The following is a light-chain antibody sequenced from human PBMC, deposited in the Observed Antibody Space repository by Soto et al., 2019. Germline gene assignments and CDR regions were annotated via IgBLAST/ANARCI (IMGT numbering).Light chain of an antibody. Sequence: DIEMTQTPLSLSVTPGQPASISCKSTQSLLHNNGETYLFWYLQRPGQPPQLLIYEASKRYSGVPDRFGGSGSGTDFTLKISRVESEDVGVYYCLQTIQLPPTFGQGTKLEIK. CDR2: EAS. CDR1: QSLLHNNGETY. V-gene: IGKV2D-29*01. J-gene: IGKJ2*01. CDR3: LQTIQLPPT.